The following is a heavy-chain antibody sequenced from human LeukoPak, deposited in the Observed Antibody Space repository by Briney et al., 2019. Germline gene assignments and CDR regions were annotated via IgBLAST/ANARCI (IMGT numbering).Heavy chain of an antibody. D-gene: IGHD2-8*02. CDR3: AKGFVGTGNFRGGDY. CDR1: GFTFSSYE. J-gene: IGHJ4*02. CDR2: ISSSGSTI. Sequence: GGSLRLSCAASGFTFSSYEMNWVRQAPGKGLEWVSYISSSGSTIYYADSVKGRFTISRDNSNNTLYLQMTSLRVEDTAIYYCAKGFVGTGNFRGGDYWGLGTLVTVSS. V-gene: IGHV3-48*03.